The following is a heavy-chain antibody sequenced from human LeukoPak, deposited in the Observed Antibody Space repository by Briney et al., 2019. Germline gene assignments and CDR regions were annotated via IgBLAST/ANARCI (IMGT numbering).Heavy chain of an antibody. D-gene: IGHD6-13*01. Sequence: ASVTVSCKASGGTFSSYAISWVRQAPGQGLEWMGRIIPILGIANYAQKFQGRVTITADKSTSTAYMELSSLRSEDTAVYYCARGVIAAAGDIDYWGQGTLVTVSS. J-gene: IGHJ4*02. CDR1: GGTFSSYA. CDR3: ARGVIAAAGDIDY. V-gene: IGHV1-69*04. CDR2: IIPILGIA.